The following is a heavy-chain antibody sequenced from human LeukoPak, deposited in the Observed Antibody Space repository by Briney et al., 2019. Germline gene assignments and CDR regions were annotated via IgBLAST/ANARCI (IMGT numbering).Heavy chain of an antibody. D-gene: IGHD3-10*01. CDR1: GFTFSSYS. CDR3: ARDNPALTYYYGSGSYYKGPFDY. CDR2: ISSSSSYI. V-gene: IGHV3-21*01. Sequence: PGGSLRLSCAASGFTFSSYSMNWVRQAPGKGLEWVSSISSSSSYIYYADSVKGRFTISRDNAKNSLYLQMNSLRAEDTAVYYCARDNPALTYYYGSGSYYKGPFDYWGQGTLVTVSS. J-gene: IGHJ4*02.